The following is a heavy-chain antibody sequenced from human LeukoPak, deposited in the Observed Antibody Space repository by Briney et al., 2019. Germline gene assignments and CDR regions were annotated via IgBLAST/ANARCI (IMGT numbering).Heavy chain of an antibody. D-gene: IGHD2/OR15-2a*01. Sequence: GGSLRLSCAASGFTFSSYWMHWVRQAPGKGLVWVSRIKSDGSSTSYADSVKGRFTISRDNAKNTVYLQMNSLRAEDTAVYYCATSRNFDYWGQGTLVTVSS. CDR3: ATSRNFDY. CDR1: GFTFSSYW. V-gene: IGHV3-74*01. J-gene: IGHJ4*02. CDR2: IKSDGSST.